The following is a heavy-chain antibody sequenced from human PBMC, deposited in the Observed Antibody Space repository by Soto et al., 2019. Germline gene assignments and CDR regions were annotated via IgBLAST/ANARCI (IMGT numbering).Heavy chain of an antibody. CDR2: ISTSSSNI. J-gene: IGHJ3*02. D-gene: IGHD2-15*01. CDR3: AREWYPNALAPDAFDI. Sequence: EVQLVESGGGLVQPGGSLRLSCAASGFTFSTYTMNWVRQAPGKGLEWVSYISTSSSNIYYADSVKGRFTISRDNARNSMYLQMNSLRDEDTAVYYCAREWYPNALAPDAFDIWGQGTMVTVSS. CDR1: GFTFSTYT. V-gene: IGHV3-48*02.